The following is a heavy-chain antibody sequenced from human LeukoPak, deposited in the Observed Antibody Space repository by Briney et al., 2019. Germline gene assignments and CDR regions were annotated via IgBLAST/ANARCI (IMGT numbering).Heavy chain of an antibody. CDR3: AELGITMIGGV. V-gene: IGHV3-23*01. CDR1: GFTFSSYG. CDR2: ISGSGHRT. D-gene: IGHD3-10*02. J-gene: IGHJ6*04. Sequence: GGSLRLSCAASGFTFSSYGVSWVRQAPGKGLEWVSGISGSGHRTYYADSVKGRFTISRDNSKSTLYLQMNSLRAEDTAVYYCAELGITMIGGVWGKGTTVTISS.